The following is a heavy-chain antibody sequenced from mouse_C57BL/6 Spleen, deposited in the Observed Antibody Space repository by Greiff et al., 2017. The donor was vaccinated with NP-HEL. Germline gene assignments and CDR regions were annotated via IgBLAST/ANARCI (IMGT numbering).Heavy chain of an antibody. J-gene: IGHJ4*01. CDR2: INPNYGTT. V-gene: IGHV1-39*01. CDR1: GYSFTDYN. CDR3: ARSRITTVVATRYAMDY. D-gene: IGHD1-1*01. Sequence: VQLQQSGPELVKPGASVKISCKASGYSFTDYNMNWVKQSNGKSLEWIGVINPNYGTTSYNQKFKGKATLTVDQSSSTAYMQLNSLTSEDSAVYYCARSRITTVVATRYAMDYWGQGTSVTASS.